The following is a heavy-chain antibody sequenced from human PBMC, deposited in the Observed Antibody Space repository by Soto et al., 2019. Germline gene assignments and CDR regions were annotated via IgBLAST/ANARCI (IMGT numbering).Heavy chain of an antibody. CDR1: GFTFSSYS. D-gene: IGHD3-10*01. V-gene: IGHV3-48*04. CDR2: ISSSSTI. J-gene: IGHJ4*02. CDR3: ARSYRVYYGSGSYYY. Sequence: GESLKISCAASGFTFSSYSMNWVRQAPGKGLEWVSYISSSSTIYYADSVKGRFTISRDNAKNSLYLQMNSLRAEDTAVYYCARSYRVYYGSGSYYYWGQGTLVTVSS.